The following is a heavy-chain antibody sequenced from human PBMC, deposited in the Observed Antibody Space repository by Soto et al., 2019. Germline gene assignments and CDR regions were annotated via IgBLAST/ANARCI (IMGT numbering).Heavy chain of an antibody. D-gene: IGHD1-1*01. CDR3: ARRRGTIHYYYYMVV. V-gene: IGHV4-59*08. Sequence: SETLSLTCTVSGGSISSYYWSWIRQPPGKGLEWIGYIYYSGSTNYNPSLKSRVTISVDTSKNQFSLKLSSVTAADTAVYYCARRRGTIHYYYYMVVWGKGTTVTVSS. J-gene: IGHJ6*03. CDR2: IYYSGST. CDR1: GGSISSYY.